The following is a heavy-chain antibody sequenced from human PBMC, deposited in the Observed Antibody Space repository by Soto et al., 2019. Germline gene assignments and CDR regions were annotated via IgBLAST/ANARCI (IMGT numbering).Heavy chain of an antibody. CDR1: GGSISSSSYY. Sequence: SETLSLTCTVSGGSISSSSYYWGWIRQPPGKGLEWIGSIYYSGSTYYNPSLKSRVTISVDTSKNQFSLKLSSVTAADTAVYYCSSREFITGTTSFDYWGQGTLVTVSS. CDR2: IYYSGST. V-gene: IGHV4-39*01. D-gene: IGHD1-7*01. J-gene: IGHJ4*02. CDR3: SSREFITGTTSFDY.